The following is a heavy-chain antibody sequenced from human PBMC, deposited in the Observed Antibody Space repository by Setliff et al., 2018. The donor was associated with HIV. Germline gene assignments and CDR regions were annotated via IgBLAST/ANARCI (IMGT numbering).Heavy chain of an antibody. CDR2: INHTGNT. Sequence: SETLSLTCAVYGGSFSGYYWSWIRQPPGKGLEWVGEINHTGNTQYNPSLKSRVTMSEETSKNQFSLKVNSVTAADTAVYYCARGGSGHFDYWGQGTLVTVS. CDR1: GGSFSGYY. CDR3: ARGGSGHFDY. D-gene: IGHD5-12*01. V-gene: IGHV4-34*01. J-gene: IGHJ4*02.